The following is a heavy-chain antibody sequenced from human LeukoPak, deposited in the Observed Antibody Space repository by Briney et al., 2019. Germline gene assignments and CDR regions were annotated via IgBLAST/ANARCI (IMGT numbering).Heavy chain of an antibody. V-gene: IGHV1-18*01. D-gene: IGHD3-10*01. J-gene: IGHJ6*03. CDR3: ARDRVVRGVIRYYYYMDV. CDR2: ISAYNGNT. Sequence: ASVKVSCKASGYTFTSYGISWVRQAPGQGLEWMGWISAYNGNTNYAQKLQGRVTMTTDTSTSTAYMELRSLRSDDTAVYYCARDRVVRGVIRYYYYMDVWGKGTTVTISS. CDR1: GYTFTSYG.